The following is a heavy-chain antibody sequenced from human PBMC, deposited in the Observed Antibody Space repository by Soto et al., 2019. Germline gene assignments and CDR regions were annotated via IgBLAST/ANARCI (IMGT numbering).Heavy chain of an antibody. CDR3: ARHLYDFWSGYYRADNWFDP. CDR1: GFTFSSYA. CDR2: ISGSGGST. V-gene: IGHV3-23*01. Sequence: GGSLRLSCAASGFTFSSYAMSWVRQAPGKGLEWVSVISGSGGSTYYADSVKGRFTISRDNSKNTLYLQMNSLRASDTAMYYCARHLYDFWSGYYRADNWFDPWGQGTLVTVSS. J-gene: IGHJ5*02. D-gene: IGHD3-3*01.